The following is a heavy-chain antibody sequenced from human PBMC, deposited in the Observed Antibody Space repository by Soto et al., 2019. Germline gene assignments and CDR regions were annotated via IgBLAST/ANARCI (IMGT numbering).Heavy chain of an antibody. CDR2: IYTSGGT. J-gene: IGHJ6*02. D-gene: IGHD6-13*01. V-gene: IGHV4-4*07. CDR3: ARGAAAGADYGMDV. Sequence: SETLSLTCTVSGGSISSYYRSWIRQPAGQGLEWIGRIYTSGGTNYNPSLKSRVTMSVDTSKKQFSLKLSSVTAADTAVYYCARGAAAGADYGMDVWGQGTTVTVSS. CDR1: GGSISSYY.